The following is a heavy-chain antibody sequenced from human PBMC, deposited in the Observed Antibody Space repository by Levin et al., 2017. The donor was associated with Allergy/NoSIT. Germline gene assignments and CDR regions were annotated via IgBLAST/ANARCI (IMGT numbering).Heavy chain of an antibody. CDR1: GYSFTNYW. V-gene: IGHV5-51*01. J-gene: IGHJ2*01. CDR2: IYPGDSDT. Sequence: ASVKVSCKGSGYSFTNYWIGWVRQMPGKGLEWMGIIYPGDSDTRYSPSFQGQVTISADKSINTAYLQWSSLKASDTAMYYCTRPTSDYWYFDLWGRGTLVTVSS. CDR3: TRPTSDYWYFDL.